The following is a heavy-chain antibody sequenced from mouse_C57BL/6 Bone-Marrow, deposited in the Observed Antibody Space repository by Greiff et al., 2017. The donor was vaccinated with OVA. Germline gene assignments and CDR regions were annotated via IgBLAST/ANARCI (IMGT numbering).Heavy chain of an antibody. CDR1: GFNIKDAY. CDR3: TTGNLAWFAY. J-gene: IGHJ3*01. V-gene: IGHV14-4*01. D-gene: IGHD2-1*01. CDR2: IDPENGDT. Sequence: VQLQQSGAELVRPGASVKLSCTASGFNIKDAYMHWVKQRPEQGLEWIGWIDPENGDTEYASKFQGKATITADTSSNTAYLQLSSLTSEDTAVYYCTTGNLAWFAYWGQGTLVTVSA.